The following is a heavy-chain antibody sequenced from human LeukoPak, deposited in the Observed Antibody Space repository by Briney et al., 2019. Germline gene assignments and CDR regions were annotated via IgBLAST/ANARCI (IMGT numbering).Heavy chain of an antibody. J-gene: IGHJ4*02. Sequence: GGSLRLSCTVSGFTVSSNSMSWVRQAPGKGLEWVSAISGSGGITSYADSVKGRFTISRDNSKNTLYLQMNSLRAEDTAVYYCTKGDTTWELPHDYWGQGTLVTVSS. CDR2: ISGSGGIT. CDR1: GFTVSSNS. D-gene: IGHD1-26*01. V-gene: IGHV3-23*01. CDR3: TKGDTTWELPHDY.